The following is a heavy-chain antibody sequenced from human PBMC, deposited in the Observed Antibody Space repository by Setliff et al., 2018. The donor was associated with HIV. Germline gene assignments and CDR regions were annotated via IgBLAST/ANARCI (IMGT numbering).Heavy chain of an antibody. Sequence: PSETLSLTCAVSGYSISSGYYWGWIRQPPGKGLEWIGNIYDSGHTFYNPSLKSRVTISVDTSKNQFSLKLTSVTAADTAVYYCARARGLQDSGYDCVLYYFDYWGQGTLVTVSS. CDR2: IYDSGHT. CDR3: ARARGLQDSGYDCVLYYFDY. V-gene: IGHV4-38-2*01. D-gene: IGHD5-12*01. CDR1: GYSISSGYY. J-gene: IGHJ4*02.